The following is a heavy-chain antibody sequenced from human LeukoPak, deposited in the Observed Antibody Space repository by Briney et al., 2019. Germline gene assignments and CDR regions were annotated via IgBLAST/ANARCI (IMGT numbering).Heavy chain of an antibody. Sequence: GAPVKVSCKASGYTFTGYYMHWVRQAPGQGLEWMGWINPNSGGTNYAQKFQGRVTMTRDTSISTAYMELSRLRSDDTAVYYCARFKYSSSFRLDYWGQGTLVTVSS. CDR1: GYTFTGYY. CDR2: INPNSGGT. D-gene: IGHD6-6*01. J-gene: IGHJ4*02. CDR3: ARFKYSSSFRLDY. V-gene: IGHV1-2*02.